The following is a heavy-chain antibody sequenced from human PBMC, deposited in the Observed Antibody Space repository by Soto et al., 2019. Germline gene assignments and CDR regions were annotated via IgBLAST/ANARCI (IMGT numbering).Heavy chain of an antibody. CDR2: IYYSGST. D-gene: IGHD1-26*01. J-gene: IGHJ4*02. CDR1: GGSISSGGYY. Sequence: QVQLQESGPGLVKPSQTLSLTCTVSGGSISSGGYYWSWIRQHPGKGLEWIGYIYYSGSTYYNPSLTSPVTISVDPSKNQFSLKLSSVTAADTAVYYCARGSGSYFDYWGQGTMVTVSS. CDR3: ARGSGSYFDY. V-gene: IGHV4-31*01.